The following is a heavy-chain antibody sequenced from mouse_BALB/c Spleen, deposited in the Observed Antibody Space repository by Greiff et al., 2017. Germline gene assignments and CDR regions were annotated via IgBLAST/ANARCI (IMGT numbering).Heavy chain of an antibody. CDR3: AREDYYGSSYDAMDY. J-gene: IGHJ4*01. CDR1: GFTFSSYA. CDR2: ISSGCST. Sequence: EVMLVESGGGLVKPGGSLKLSCAASGFTFSSYAMSWVRQTPEKRLEWVASISSGCSTYYPDSVKGRFTISRDNARNILYLQMSSLRSEDTAMYYCAREDYYGSSYDAMDYWGQGTSVTVSS. D-gene: IGHD1-1*01. V-gene: IGHV5-6-5*01.